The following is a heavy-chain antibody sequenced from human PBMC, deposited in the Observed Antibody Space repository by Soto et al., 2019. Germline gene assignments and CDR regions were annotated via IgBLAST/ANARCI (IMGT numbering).Heavy chain of an antibody. V-gene: IGHV1-18*01. CDR2: ISTNNGNT. J-gene: IGHJ5*02. CDR1: GYTFTSYG. Sequence: ASVKVSCKASGYTFTSYGISWVRQAPGQGLEWMGWISTNNGNTNYAQKLQGRVTMTTDTSTSTAYMELRSLRSDDTAVYYCARVSSGWYYWSDPWGQGTLVTVSS. CDR3: ARVSSGWYYWSDP. D-gene: IGHD6-19*01.